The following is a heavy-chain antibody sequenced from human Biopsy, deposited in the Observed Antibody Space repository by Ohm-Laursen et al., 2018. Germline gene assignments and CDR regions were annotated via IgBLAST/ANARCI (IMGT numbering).Heavy chain of an antibody. CDR3: AKDWFPYADYARAHGVDV. CDR1: GFTFSSYG. CDR2: ISNDGDIK. Sequence: SLRLSCSASGFTFSSYGMHWVRQAPGKGLEWVSLISNDGDIKYSADSVKGRFTISRDNSKNTLYLQMNSLRPEDTAVYYCAKDWFPYADYARAHGVDVWGQGTTVTVSS. J-gene: IGHJ6*02. V-gene: IGHV3-30*18. D-gene: IGHD3-16*01.